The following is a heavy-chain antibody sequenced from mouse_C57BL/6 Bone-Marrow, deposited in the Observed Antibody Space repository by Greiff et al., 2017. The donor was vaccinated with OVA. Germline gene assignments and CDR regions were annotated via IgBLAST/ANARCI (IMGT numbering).Heavy chain of an antibody. CDR2: IYPGNSDT. D-gene: IGHD1-1*01. CDR3: TRYDYGSLYFDY. V-gene: IGHV1-5*01. J-gene: IGHJ2*01. CDR1: GYTFTSYW. Sequence: VQLQQPGAELVKPGASVKMSCKASGYTFTSYWMHWVKQRPGQGLEWIGAIYPGNSDTSYNQKFKGKAKLTAVTSASTAYMELSSLTNEDSAVYYCTRYDYGSLYFDYWGQGTTLTVSS.